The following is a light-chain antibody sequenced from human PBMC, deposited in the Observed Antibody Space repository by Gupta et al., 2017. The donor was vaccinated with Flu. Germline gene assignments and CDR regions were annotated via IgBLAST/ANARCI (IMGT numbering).Light chain of an antibody. J-gene: IGKJ1*01. Sequence: DIQMTQSPSSLSASVGDRVTIACRASQSISIYLNWYQQKPGKAPKLLIYTASSLQSGVPSRFSGSGSGTDFILTINSLQPEDSATYYCQQSYSTTWTFGQGTKVESK. V-gene: IGKV1-39*01. CDR1: QSISIY. CDR3: QQSYSTTWT. CDR2: TAS.